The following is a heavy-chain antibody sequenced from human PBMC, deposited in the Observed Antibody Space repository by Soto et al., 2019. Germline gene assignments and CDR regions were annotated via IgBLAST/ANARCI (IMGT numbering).Heavy chain of an antibody. V-gene: IGHV4-34*01. Sequence: PSETLSLTCAVYGGSFSGYYWSWIRQPPGKGLEWIGEINHSGSTNYNPSLNSRVTISVDTSKNQFSLKLSSVTAADTAVYYCASPSNSGRRHNWFDPWGQGTLVTVSS. CDR2: INHSGST. CDR3: ASPSNSGRRHNWFDP. CDR1: GGSFSGYY. J-gene: IGHJ5*02. D-gene: IGHD5-12*01.